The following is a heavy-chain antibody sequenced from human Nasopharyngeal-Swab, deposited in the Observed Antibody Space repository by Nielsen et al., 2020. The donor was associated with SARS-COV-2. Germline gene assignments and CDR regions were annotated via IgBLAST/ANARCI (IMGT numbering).Heavy chain of an antibody. CDR3: ARASGSSWDFNY. J-gene: IGHJ4*02. CDR2: IKQDGSEK. D-gene: IGHD6-13*01. V-gene: IGHV3-7*03. CDR1: GFTFSSYW. Sequence: GGSLRLSCAASGFTFSSYWMGWVRQAPGKGLEWVANIKQDGSEKYYVDSVKGRFTISRDNAKNSLYLQMNSLRTEDTAVYYCARASGSSWDFNYWGQGTLVTVSS.